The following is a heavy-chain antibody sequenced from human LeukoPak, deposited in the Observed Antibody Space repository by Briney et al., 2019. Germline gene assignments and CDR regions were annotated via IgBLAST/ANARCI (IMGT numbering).Heavy chain of an antibody. CDR2: IYYSGST. CDR3: ARVHILTAYGSKGWFDP. CDR1: GGSISSSSYY. Sequence: SETLSLTCTVSGGSISSSSYYWGWIRQPPGKGLEWIGSIYYSGSTYYNPSLKSRVTISVDTSKNQFSLKLSSVTAADTAVYYCARVHILTAYGSKGWFDPWGQGTLVTVSS. J-gene: IGHJ5*02. V-gene: IGHV4-39*07. D-gene: IGHD3-9*01.